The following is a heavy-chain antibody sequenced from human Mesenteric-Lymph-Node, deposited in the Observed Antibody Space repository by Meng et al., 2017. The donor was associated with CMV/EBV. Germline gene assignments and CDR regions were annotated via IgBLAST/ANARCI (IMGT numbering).Heavy chain of an antibody. J-gene: IGHJ4*02. CDR3: ARSRGGLSVTVFGVALDY. V-gene: IGHV3-7*01. CDR1: GFTFSLYW. D-gene: IGHD3-3*01. Sequence: GESLKISCAASGFTFSLYWMSWVRQAPGKGLEWVANIKQDGSEKYYVDSVKGRFTISRDNANNSLYLQMNSLRAEDTAVYYCARSRGGLSVTVFGVALDYWGQGNLVTVSS. CDR2: IKQDGSEK.